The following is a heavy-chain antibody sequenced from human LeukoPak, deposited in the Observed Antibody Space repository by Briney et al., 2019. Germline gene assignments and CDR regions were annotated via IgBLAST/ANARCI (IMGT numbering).Heavy chain of an antibody. V-gene: IGHV3-23*01. Sequence: PGGSLRLSCAASGFTFSSYAMRWVRQAPGKGREWVSAISGSGGSTYYADSVKGRFTISRDNSKNTLYLQMNSLRAEDTAVYYCAKGHPRLRFLEWFHAYYFDSWGQGTLVTVSS. CDR3: AKGHPRLRFLEWFHAYYFDS. J-gene: IGHJ4*02. D-gene: IGHD3-3*01. CDR2: ISGSGGST. CDR1: GFTFSSYA.